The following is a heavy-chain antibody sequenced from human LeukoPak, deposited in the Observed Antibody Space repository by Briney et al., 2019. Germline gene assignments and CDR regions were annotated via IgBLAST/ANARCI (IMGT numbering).Heavy chain of an antibody. Sequence: KTGGSLRLSCAASGFTFSNAWMSWVRQAPGKGLEWVSSISSSSSYIYYADSVKGRFTISRDNAKNSLYLQMNSLRAEDTAVYYCARDERAIYYGSGSYYKGYWGQGTLVTISS. J-gene: IGHJ4*02. V-gene: IGHV3-21*01. CDR3: ARDERAIYYGSGSYYKGY. D-gene: IGHD3-10*01. CDR1: GFTFSNAW. CDR2: ISSSSSYI.